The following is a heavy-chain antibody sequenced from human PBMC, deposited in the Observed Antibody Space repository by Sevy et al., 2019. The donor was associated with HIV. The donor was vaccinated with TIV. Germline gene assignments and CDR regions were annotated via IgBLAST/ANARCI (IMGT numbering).Heavy chain of an antibody. J-gene: IGHJ6*02. D-gene: IGHD3-10*01. Sequence: GVSLRLSCAASGFTFSSYSMNWVRQAPGKGLEWVSSISSSSSYIYYADSVKGRFTISRDNAKNSLYLQMNSLRAEDTAVYYCARAGPVWFGELLSPFYYYYGMDVWGQGTTVTVSS. V-gene: IGHV3-21*01. CDR3: ARAGPVWFGELLSPFYYYYGMDV. CDR2: ISSSSSYI. CDR1: GFTFSSYS.